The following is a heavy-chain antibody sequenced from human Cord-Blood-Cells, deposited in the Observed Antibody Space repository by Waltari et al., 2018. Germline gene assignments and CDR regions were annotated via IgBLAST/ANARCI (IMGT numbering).Heavy chain of an antibody. CDR3: ARESGDAFDI. CDR1: GFTFSSYA. Sequence: QVQLVESGGGVVQPGRSLRLSCAASGFTFSSYAMHWVRQAPGKGLEWVAVISYDGSNKYYADSVKVRFTISRDNSKNTLYLQMNSLRAEDTAVYYCARESGDAFDIWGQGTMVTVSS. J-gene: IGHJ3*02. CDR2: ISYDGSNK. V-gene: IGHV3-30*04. D-gene: IGHD7-27*01.